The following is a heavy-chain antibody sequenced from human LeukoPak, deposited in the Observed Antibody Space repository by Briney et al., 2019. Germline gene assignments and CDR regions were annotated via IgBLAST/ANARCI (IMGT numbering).Heavy chain of an antibody. J-gene: IGHJ3*02. Sequence: KAGGSLRLSCAASGFTFSNAWMSWVRQAPGKGLEWVGRIKSKTDGGTTDYAAPVKGRFTISRDDSKNTLYLQTNSLKTEDTAVYYCTTPAYYGDYDPGASDIWGQGTMVTVSS. CDR2: IKSKTDGGTT. CDR1: GFTFSNAW. V-gene: IGHV3-15*01. CDR3: TTPAYYGDYDPGASDI. D-gene: IGHD4-17*01.